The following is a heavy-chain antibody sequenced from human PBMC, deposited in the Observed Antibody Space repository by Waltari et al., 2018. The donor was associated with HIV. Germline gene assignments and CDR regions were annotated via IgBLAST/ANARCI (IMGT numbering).Heavy chain of an antibody. CDR1: GYTFTNHD. D-gene: IGHD1-26*01. CDR3: ARGVGSNGRDWYDP. V-gene: IGHV1-8*01. Sequence: QVQLVQSGADVKKPGASVKVSCKASGYTFTNHDINWVRQAPGQGLEWMGWMNSNSGNSDSAQKFQGRVTMTRDTSISTAYRELSSLRSEDTAVYYCARGVGSNGRDWYDPWGQGTLVTVSS. J-gene: IGHJ5*02. CDR2: MNSNSGNS.